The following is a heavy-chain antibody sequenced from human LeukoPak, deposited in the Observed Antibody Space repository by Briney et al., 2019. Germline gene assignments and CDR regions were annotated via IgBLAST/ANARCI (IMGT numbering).Heavy chain of an antibody. J-gene: IGHJ4*02. Sequence: GASVKVSCKASGGTFSSYAISWVRQAPGQGLEWMGGIIPIFGTANYAQKFQGRVTITADESTSTAYMELSSLRSEDTAVYYCASGHYYDSRYYFDYWGQGTLVTVSS. V-gene: IGHV1-69*01. CDR2: IIPIFGTA. D-gene: IGHD3-22*01. CDR1: GGTFSSYA. CDR3: ASGHYYDSRYYFDY.